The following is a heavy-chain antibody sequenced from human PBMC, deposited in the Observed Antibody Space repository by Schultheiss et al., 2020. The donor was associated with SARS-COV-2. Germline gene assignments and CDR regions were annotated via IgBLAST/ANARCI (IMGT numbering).Heavy chain of an antibody. CDR1: GFTLSSYE. V-gene: IGHV3-48*03. D-gene: IGHD6-13*01. Sequence: GESLKISCAASGFTLSSYEMNWVRQAPGKGLEWVSFSSSSGSTKYYADSVRGRITISRDNAKNSLYLEMNSLRAEDTAVYYCARVYSNSWFYFDHWGQGTLVTVSS. J-gene: IGHJ4*02. CDR2: SSSSGSTK. CDR3: ARVYSNSWFYFDH.